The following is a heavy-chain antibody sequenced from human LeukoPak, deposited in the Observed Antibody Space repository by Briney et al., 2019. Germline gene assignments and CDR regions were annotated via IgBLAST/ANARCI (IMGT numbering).Heavy chain of an antibody. J-gene: IGHJ5*02. CDR3: ARDPRNVGLAP. V-gene: IGHV3-74*01. CDR1: GFSLSGYW. D-gene: IGHD2-15*01. Sequence: GGSLRLSCVASGFSLSGYWMYWVRQAPGKGLLYISRNNGDGSTTNYADVVKGRFTISRDNVKNTLYLQMNSLRVEDTAVYYCARDPRNVGLAPWGQGTLVTVSS. CDR2: NNGDGSTT.